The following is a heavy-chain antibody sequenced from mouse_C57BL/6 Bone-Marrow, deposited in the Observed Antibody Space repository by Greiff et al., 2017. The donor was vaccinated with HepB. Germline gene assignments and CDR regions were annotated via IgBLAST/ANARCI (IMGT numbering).Heavy chain of an antibody. Sequence: VQLVESGAELARPGASVKMSCKASGYTFTSYTMHWVKQRPGQGLEWIGYINPSSGYTKYNQKFKDKATLTADKSSSTAYMQLSSLTSEDSAVYYCARSYPVWFAYWGQGTLVTVSA. CDR2: INPSSGYT. V-gene: IGHV1-4*01. J-gene: IGHJ3*01. CDR3: ARSYPVWFAY. CDR1: GYTFTSYT.